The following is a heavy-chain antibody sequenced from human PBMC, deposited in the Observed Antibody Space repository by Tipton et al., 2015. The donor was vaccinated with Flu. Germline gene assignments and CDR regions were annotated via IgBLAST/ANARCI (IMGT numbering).Heavy chain of an antibody. V-gene: IGHV3-7*01. CDR2: IKQDGSLK. CDR3: ARDVTDKYVWDH. CDR1: GFVFSDYW. Sequence: QLVQSGGGLVQPGGSLRLSCAASGFVFSDYWMIWFRQAPGKGLEWVANIKQDGSLKYHVSSVRGRFTISRDNSRNSLYLQMNGLRADDTAVYFCARDVTDKYVWDHWGQGTLVSVSS. D-gene: IGHD2-21*02. J-gene: IGHJ4*02.